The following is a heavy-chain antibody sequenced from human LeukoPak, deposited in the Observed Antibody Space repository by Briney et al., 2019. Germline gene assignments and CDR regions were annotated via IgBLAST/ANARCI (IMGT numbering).Heavy chain of an antibody. Sequence: PGVSLRLSCAASGFTFSSYSMNWVRQAPGKGLEWVSSISSSSSYIYYADSVKGRFTISRDNAKNSLYLQMNSLRAEDTAVYYCARDQMRPNYDVWSGPWGRAYYFDYWGQGTLVTVSS. CDR1: GFTFSSYS. V-gene: IGHV3-21*01. CDR3: ARDQMRPNYDVWSGPWGRAYYFDY. CDR2: ISSSSSYI. D-gene: IGHD3-3*01. J-gene: IGHJ4*02.